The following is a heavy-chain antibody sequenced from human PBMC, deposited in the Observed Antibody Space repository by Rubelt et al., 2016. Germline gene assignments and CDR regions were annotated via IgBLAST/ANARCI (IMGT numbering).Heavy chain of an antibody. CDR2: IYYSGST. V-gene: IGHV4-34*01. CDR1: GGSFSGYY. J-gene: IGHJ6*02. Sequence: QVQLQQWGAGLLKPSETLSLTCAVYGGSFSGYYWSWIRQPPGKGLEWIGSIYYSGSTYYNPSLKSRVTISVDTSKNQFSLKLSSVTAADTAVYYCARVRITMVRGVISYYYGMDVWGQGTTVTVSS. D-gene: IGHD3-10*01. CDR3: ARVRITMVRGVISYYYGMDV.